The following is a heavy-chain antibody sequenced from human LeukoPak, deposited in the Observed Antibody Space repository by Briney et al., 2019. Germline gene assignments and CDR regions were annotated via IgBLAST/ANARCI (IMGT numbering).Heavy chain of an antibody. D-gene: IGHD2/OR15-2a*01. Sequence: NRGESLKISCKASGYNFPKSWIGWVRQMPGKGLEWVAIIYPDDSRTKYSPSFQGQVTISADRSINTAYLQWSSLRASDTAMYYCARPDYFASHDWGQGTLVTVSS. CDR1: GYNFPKSW. V-gene: IGHV5-51*01. CDR3: ARPDYFASHD. J-gene: IGHJ4*02. CDR2: IYPDDSRT.